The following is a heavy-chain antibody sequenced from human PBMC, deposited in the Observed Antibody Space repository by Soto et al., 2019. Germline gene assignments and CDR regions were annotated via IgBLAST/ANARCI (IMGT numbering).Heavy chain of an antibody. Sequence: GGSLRLSCAASGFTFSSYGMHWVRQAPGKGLEWVAVIWYDGSNKYYADSVKGRFTISRDNSKNTLYLQMNSLRAEDTAVYYCARESRSLAGYCSSTSCYPNEYFQHWGQGTLVTVSS. V-gene: IGHV3-33*01. CDR2: IWYDGSNK. CDR3: ARESRSLAGYCSSTSCYPNEYFQH. D-gene: IGHD2-2*01. J-gene: IGHJ1*01. CDR1: GFTFSSYG.